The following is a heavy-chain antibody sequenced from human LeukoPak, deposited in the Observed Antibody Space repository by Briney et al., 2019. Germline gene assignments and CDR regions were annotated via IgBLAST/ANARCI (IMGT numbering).Heavy chain of an antibody. D-gene: IGHD2-2*01. CDR2: TYPGDSDT. CDR3: ARKVVPAAPEDY. Sequence: GESLKISCKGSGYIFTSYWIGWVRQMPGKGLEWMGMTYPGDSDTRYSASFQGQVTISADKSINTAYLQWSSLKASDSAMYYCARKVVPAAPEDYWGQGTLVTVSS. V-gene: IGHV5-51*01. CDR1: GYIFTSYW. J-gene: IGHJ4*02.